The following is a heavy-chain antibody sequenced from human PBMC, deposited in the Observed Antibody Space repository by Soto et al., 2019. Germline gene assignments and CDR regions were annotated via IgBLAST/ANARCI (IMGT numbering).Heavy chain of an antibody. D-gene: IGHD3-3*01. J-gene: IGHJ4*02. CDR2: IVPMFGTS. CDR3: NRGSEYDFWSGYL. V-gene: IGHV1-69*06. CDR1: GGTSTRYA. Sequence: QERLVQSGAEVRKPGSSVKVSCKVTGGTSTRYAINWVRQAPGQGLEWMGGIVPMFGTSKYAQKFQGRVTITADTSTNIAYMELRSLGYEDTAVYYCNRGSEYDFWSGYLWGQGTLVSVSS.